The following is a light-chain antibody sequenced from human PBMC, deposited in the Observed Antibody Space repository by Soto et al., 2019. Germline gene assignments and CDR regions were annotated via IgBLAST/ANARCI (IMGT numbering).Light chain of an antibody. CDR2: EVS. Sequence: SALTQPASVSGSPGQSITISCTGTNSDVGGYNYVSWYQQHPGKAPKLMIYEVSNRPSGVSNRFSGSKSGNTASLTISGLQAEDEADYYCSSYRSSSTGVFGGGTKLTVL. CDR3: SSYRSSSTGV. J-gene: IGLJ2*01. V-gene: IGLV2-14*01. CDR1: NSDVGGYNY.